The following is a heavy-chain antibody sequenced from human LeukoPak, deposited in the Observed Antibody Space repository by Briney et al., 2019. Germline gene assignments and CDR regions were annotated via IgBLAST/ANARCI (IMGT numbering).Heavy chain of an antibody. D-gene: IGHD4-17*01. V-gene: IGHV4-34*01. Sequence: SETLSLTCAVYGGFFSGYYWSWIRQPPGKGLEWIGEINHSGSTNYNPSLKSRVTISVDTSKNQFSLKLSSVTAADTAVYYCARGGMTTVTTTRNYFDHWGQGTLVTVSS. CDR3: ARGGMTTVTTTRNYFDH. CDR1: GGFFSGYY. J-gene: IGHJ4*02. CDR2: INHSGST.